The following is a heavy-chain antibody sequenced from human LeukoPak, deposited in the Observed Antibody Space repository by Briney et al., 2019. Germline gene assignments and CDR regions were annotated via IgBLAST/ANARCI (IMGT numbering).Heavy chain of an antibody. CDR2: ISSSSSYI. CDR3: ARGGYSYGYAGVSPHYMAF. J-gene: IGHJ6*03. D-gene: IGHD5-18*01. CDR1: GFTFSSYS. V-gene: IGHV3-21*04. Sequence: GGSLRLSCAASGFTFSSYSMNWVRQAPGKGLEWVSSISSSSSYIYYADSVKGRFTISRDNAKNFLYLQMSSLRAEDTALYFCARGGYSYGYAGVSPHYMAFWGKGTTVTVSS.